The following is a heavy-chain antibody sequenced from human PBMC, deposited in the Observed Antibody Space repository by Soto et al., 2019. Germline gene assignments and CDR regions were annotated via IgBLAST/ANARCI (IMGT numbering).Heavy chain of an antibody. CDR3: ARDGNTWVDP. Sequence: QVQLGQSGAEVKKPGASVKVSCKASGYTFTNHGISWVRQAPGQGLEWLGWISAYNGNTNYAQKVQVRVTMTTDTSTSTAYMEVRSLRSDDTAVYYCARDGNTWVDPWGQGTLVTVSS. J-gene: IGHJ5*02. CDR1: GYTFTNHG. CDR2: ISAYNGNT. V-gene: IGHV1-18*01.